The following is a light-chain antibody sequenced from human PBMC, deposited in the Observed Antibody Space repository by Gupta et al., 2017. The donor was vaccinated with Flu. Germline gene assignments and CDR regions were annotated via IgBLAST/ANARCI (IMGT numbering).Light chain of an antibody. J-gene: IGKJ3*01. CDR1: QRIGYS. Sequence: DIVLTQSPDFQSVTPKEKVTITCRASQRIGYSLHWYQQKPNQSPKLLISYASQSVSGVPSRFSGSGSGTDFTLTINGLEADDVAVYFCQQTSSFPHTFGLGTKVDI. V-gene: IGKV6D-21*02. CDR2: YAS. CDR3: QQTSSFPHT.